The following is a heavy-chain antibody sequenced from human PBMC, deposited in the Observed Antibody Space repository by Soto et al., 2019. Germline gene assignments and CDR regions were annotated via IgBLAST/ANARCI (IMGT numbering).Heavy chain of an antibody. CDR3: AGRVDSSDYAYIN. J-gene: IGHJ4*02. Sequence: QLQESGPGLVKPSETLSLTCIVSGGSISRNNYYWGWIRQPPGKGLEWIGSLSYSGNTYYNPSLQSRVTIFVDTSKNQFSLEVTSVTAADTAVYYCAGRVDSSDYAYINWGQGTLVTVSS. CDR1: GGSISRNNYY. CDR2: LSYSGNT. D-gene: IGHD3-22*01. V-gene: IGHV4-39*01.